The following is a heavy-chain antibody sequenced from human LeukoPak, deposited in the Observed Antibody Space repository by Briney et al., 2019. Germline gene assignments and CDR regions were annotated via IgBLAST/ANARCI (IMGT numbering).Heavy chain of an antibody. V-gene: IGHV4-39*01. J-gene: IGHJ5*02. Sequence: SETLSLTCTVSGGSISSSSYYWGWIRQPPGKGLEWIGSIYYSGSTYYNPSLKSRVTISVDTSKNQFSLKLSSVTAADTAVYYCARVIPYSSSHHNWFDPWSQGTLVTVSS. CDR1: GGSISSSSYY. CDR3: ARVIPYSSSHHNWFDP. CDR2: IYYSGST. D-gene: IGHD6-13*01.